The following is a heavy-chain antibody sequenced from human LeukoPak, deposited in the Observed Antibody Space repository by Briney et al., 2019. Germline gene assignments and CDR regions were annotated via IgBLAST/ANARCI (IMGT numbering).Heavy chain of an antibody. CDR2: INGGNGDA. CDR1: GYTFTDYG. Sequence: ASVNVSCKTSGYTFTDYGMHWVRQAPGQRLEWMGWINGGNGDAKYSQNFQGRVTIIRDTSASTAYMELSSLRSEDTAVYYCARVPLHDSSGHYYPHWGQGTLVIVSS. J-gene: IGHJ1*01. CDR3: ARVPLHDSSGHYYPH. V-gene: IGHV1-3*01. D-gene: IGHD3-22*01.